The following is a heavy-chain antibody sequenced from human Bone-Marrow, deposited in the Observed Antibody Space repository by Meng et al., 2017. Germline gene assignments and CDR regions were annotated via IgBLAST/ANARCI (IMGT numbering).Heavy chain of an antibody. V-gene: IGHV3-15*01. CDR2: IKRNSDGGTI. Sequence: GESLKISCVASGLSFTDAWMSWVRQAPGKGLEWVGRIKRNSDGGTIDYAAPVKGRFTISRDDSKNTLYLQMDSLITEDTAVYFCATGAAAADHWGQGTLVPVSS. J-gene: IGHJ4*02. D-gene: IGHD6-13*01. CDR1: GLSFTDAW. CDR3: ATGAAAADH.